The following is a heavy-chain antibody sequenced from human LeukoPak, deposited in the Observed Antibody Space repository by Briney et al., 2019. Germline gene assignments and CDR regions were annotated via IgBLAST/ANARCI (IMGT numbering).Heavy chain of an antibody. CDR2: INPNSGGT. CDR3: ARQPPQINSGSYSPFDY. J-gene: IGHJ4*02. Sequence: ASVKVSCKASGYSFTAYYMHWVRQAPGQGLEWMGWINPNSGGTNYAQKFQGRVTMTRDTSITTAYMEMSRLRSDDTAVYYCARQPPQINSGSYSPFDYWGQGTLVTVSS. CDR1: GYSFTAYY. D-gene: IGHD1-26*01. V-gene: IGHV1-2*02.